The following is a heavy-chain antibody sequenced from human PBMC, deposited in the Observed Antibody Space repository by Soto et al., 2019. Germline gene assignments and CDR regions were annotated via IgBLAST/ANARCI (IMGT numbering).Heavy chain of an antibody. CDR3: ARGGSGTYYNDY. CDR2: INTYNRNT. J-gene: IGHJ4*02. V-gene: IGHV1-18*01. D-gene: IGHD3-10*01. Sequence: GASVKVSCKASGYTFTSYGISWVRQAPGQGLEWIGWINTYNRNTNYVQRFQGRVTMTTDTSTSTAYMELRSLTSDDTAVYYCARGGSGTYYNDYWGQGTLVTVSS. CDR1: GYTFTSYG.